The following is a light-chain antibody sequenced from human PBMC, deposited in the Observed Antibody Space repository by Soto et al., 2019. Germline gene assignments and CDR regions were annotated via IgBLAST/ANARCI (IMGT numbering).Light chain of an antibody. Sequence: EIVLTQSPATLSLSPGERATPSCRASRSVSSDLAWYQQTPGQAPRLLIYDVSNRATGIPARFSGSGSGTDFALTISSLEPEDFSLYYCQQRTNWPVTFGQGTRLEIK. V-gene: IGKV3-11*01. CDR1: RSVSSD. J-gene: IGKJ5*01. CDR3: QQRTNWPVT. CDR2: DVS.